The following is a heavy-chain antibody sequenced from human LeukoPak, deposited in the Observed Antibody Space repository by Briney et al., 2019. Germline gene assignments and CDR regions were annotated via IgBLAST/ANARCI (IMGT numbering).Heavy chain of an antibody. CDR2: ISSNGGST. CDR3: AREFWSGYLGY. CDR1: GFTFSSYA. Sequence: PGGSLRLSCAASGFTFSSYAIHWVRQAPGKGLEYVSAISSNGGSTYYANSVKGRFTISRDSSKNTLYLQMGSLRAEDMAVYYCAREFWSGYLGYWGQGTLVSVSS. D-gene: IGHD3-3*01. J-gene: IGHJ4*02. V-gene: IGHV3-64*01.